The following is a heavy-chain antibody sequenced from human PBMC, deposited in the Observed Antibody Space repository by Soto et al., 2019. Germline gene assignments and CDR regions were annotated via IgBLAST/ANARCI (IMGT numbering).Heavy chain of an antibody. Sequence: ASVKVSCKASGYTFTSYDINWVRQATGQGLEWMGWMNPNSGNTGYAQKFQGRVTMTRNTSISTAYMELSSLRSDDTAVYYCARAAPGYYYDSSGYLYYYYYYGMDVWGQGTTVTVSS. D-gene: IGHD3-22*01. V-gene: IGHV1-8*01. CDR2: MNPNSGNT. J-gene: IGHJ6*02. CDR1: GYTFTSYD. CDR3: ARAAPGYYYDSSGYLYYYYYYGMDV.